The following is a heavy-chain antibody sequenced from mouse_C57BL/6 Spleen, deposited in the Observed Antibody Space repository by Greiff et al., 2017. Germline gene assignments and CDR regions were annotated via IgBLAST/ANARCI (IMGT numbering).Heavy chain of an antibody. V-gene: IGHV14-4*01. D-gene: IGHD1-1*01. CDR3: TTLVDYYGSSPFAY. Sequence: VQLKQSGAELVRPGASVKLSCTASGFNIKDAYMHWVKQRPEQGLEWIGWIDPENGDTASASKFPGKATITVSTAYTTAYLQLSSLTSEDTAVYYCTTLVDYYGSSPFAYWGQGTLVTVSA. CDR2: IDPENGDT. CDR1: GFNIKDAY. J-gene: IGHJ3*01.